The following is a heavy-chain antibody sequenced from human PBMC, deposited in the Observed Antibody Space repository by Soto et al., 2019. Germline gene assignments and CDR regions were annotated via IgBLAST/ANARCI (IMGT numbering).Heavy chain of an antibody. Sequence: SETLSLTCTVSGGSISSYYWSWIRQPPGKGLEWIGYIDHYGSTNYNPSLESRVTISVDTSKSHFSLKPRSVTAADTAVYYCVRVSQRGYNYGYFDYWGQGALVTVSS. CDR3: VRVSQRGYNYGYFDY. D-gene: IGHD5-18*01. CDR2: IDHYGST. CDR1: GGSISSYY. J-gene: IGHJ4*02. V-gene: IGHV4-59*01.